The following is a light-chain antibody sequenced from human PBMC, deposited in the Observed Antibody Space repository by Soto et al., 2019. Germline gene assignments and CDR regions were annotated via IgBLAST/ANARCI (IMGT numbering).Light chain of an antibody. J-gene: IGKJ1*01. V-gene: IGKV3-20*01. CDR1: QSVGNNY. Sequence: EIVLTQSPGTLSLSTGERATLSCRASQSVGNNYLAWYQQKPGQAPRLLIYGASNRATGIPDRFSGSGSGTDFTLTISRLEPEDFAVYYCQQYGSSGTFGQGTKVDI. CDR3: QQYGSSGT. CDR2: GAS.